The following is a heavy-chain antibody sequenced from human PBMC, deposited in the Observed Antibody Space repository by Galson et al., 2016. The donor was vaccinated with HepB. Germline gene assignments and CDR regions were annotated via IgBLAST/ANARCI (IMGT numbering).Heavy chain of an antibody. CDR2: ISWNSGSI. D-gene: IGHD3/OR15-3a*01. CDR3: AKVDRWRYDAFDI. V-gene: IGHV3-9*01. Sequence: SLRLSCAASGFTFDGYAMHWVRQTPGKGLEWVSGISWNSGSIGYADSVKGRFIISRDNAKNSLYLQMNSLRSEDTASYYCAKVDRWRYDAFDIWGQGTMVTVSS. J-gene: IGHJ3*02. CDR1: GFTFDGYA.